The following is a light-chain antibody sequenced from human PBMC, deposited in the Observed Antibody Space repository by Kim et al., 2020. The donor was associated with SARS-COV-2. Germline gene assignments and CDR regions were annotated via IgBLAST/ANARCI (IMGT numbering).Light chain of an antibody. CDR1: SGSIGDNY. Sequence: GQTVTISCTRRSGSIGDNYVQWYQQRPGGVPTTVIYEDDQRPSGVPDRFSGSIDSSSNSASLTISGLKTEDEADYYCQSYNRSIVVFGGGTQLTVL. J-gene: IGLJ2*01. CDR3: QSYNRSIVV. V-gene: IGLV6-57*03. CDR2: EDD.